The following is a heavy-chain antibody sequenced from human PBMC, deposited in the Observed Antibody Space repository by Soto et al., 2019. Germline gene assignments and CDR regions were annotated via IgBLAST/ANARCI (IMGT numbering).Heavy chain of an antibody. V-gene: IGHV3-13*01. CDR2: IGTAGDT. Sequence: GGSLRLSCVGSGFIFSTYDTHWVRQPTGKGLEWVSAIGTAGDTYYPGSVKGRFTISRENAKNSLFLQMNSLRAEDTAVYYCTRGQYYGVDMWGQGTTVTVSS. J-gene: IGHJ6*02. CDR1: GFIFSTYD. CDR3: TRGQYYGVDM.